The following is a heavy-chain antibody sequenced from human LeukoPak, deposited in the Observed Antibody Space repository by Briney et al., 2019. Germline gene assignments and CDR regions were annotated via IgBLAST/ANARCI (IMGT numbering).Heavy chain of an antibody. D-gene: IGHD3-10*01. CDR3: AKHYMGSSYNRGLDS. J-gene: IGHJ4*02. CDR1: DVSIFRSNW. Sequence: SETLSLTCDVSDVSIFRSNWWSWVRQPPGKGLFWIGQISPSGSTNYSPSLESRVTISIDTSKNQFSLKLSSVTAADTAIYYCAKHYMGSSYNRGLDSWGQGTLVTVSS. V-gene: IGHV4-4*02. CDR2: ISPSGST.